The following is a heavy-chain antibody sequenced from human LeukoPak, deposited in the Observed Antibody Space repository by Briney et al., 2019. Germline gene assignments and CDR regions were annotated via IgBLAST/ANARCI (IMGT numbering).Heavy chain of an antibody. V-gene: IGHV3-23*01. Sequence: GGPLRLSCAASGLTFSNYDMSWVRQAPGKGLEWVATISGGGENTHYPDSMQGRFTISRDNSRNTLYLHMNSLRVDDTAMYYCAKDVGGISFFDYWGRGTLVIVSS. CDR2: ISGGGENT. CDR3: AKDVGGISFFDY. CDR1: GLTFSNYD. D-gene: IGHD4-23*01. J-gene: IGHJ4*02.